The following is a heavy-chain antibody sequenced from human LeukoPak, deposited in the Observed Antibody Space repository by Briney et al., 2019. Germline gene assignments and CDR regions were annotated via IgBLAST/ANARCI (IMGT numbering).Heavy chain of an antibody. CDR3: AKAKREDATAGCFDY. CDR1: GFTFDDYA. V-gene: IGHV3-9*01. Sequence: PGGSLRLSCAASGFTFDDYAMHWVRQAPGKGLEWVSGISWNCGSIGYADSVKGRFTISRDNAKNSLYLQMNSLRAEDTALYYCAKAKREDATAGCFDYWGQGTLVTVSS. CDR2: ISWNCGSI. J-gene: IGHJ4*02. D-gene: IGHD2-15*01.